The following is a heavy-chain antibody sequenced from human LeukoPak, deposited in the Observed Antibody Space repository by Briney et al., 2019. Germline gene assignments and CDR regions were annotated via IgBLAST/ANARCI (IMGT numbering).Heavy chain of an antibody. CDR1: GFTFSNAW. V-gene: IGHV3-15*01. Sequence: GGSLRLSCAASGFTFSNAWMSWVRQAPGKGLEWVGRIKSKTDGGTTGYAAPVKGRFTISRDDSKNTLYLQMNSLKTEDTAVYYCTTYGMSTGELDYWGQGTLVTVSS. CDR2: IKSKTDGGTT. J-gene: IGHJ4*02. CDR3: TTYGMSTGELDY. D-gene: IGHD1-1*01.